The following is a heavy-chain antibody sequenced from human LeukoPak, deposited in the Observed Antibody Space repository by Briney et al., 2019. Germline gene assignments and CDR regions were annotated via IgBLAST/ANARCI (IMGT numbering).Heavy chain of an antibody. CDR3: AKAHRAAAGIFRNWFDP. CDR1: GFTFSSYA. Sequence: GGSLRLSCAASGFTFSSYAMSWVRQAPGKGLEWVSAISGSGGSTYYADSVKGRFTISRDNSKNTLYLQTNSLRAEDTAVYYCAKAHRAAAGIFRNWFDPWGQGTLVTVSS. D-gene: IGHD6-13*01. J-gene: IGHJ5*02. CDR2: ISGSGGST. V-gene: IGHV3-23*01.